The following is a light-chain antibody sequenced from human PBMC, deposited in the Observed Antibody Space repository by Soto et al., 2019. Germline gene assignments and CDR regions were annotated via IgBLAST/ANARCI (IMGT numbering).Light chain of an antibody. CDR3: HHYAST. Sequence: EMVMTHSPATLYVSPWEIATLSCRASQSVGSNLAWYQQHPGQPPRLLIYGISTRATGIPARFSGSGSGTDFTLTISRLEPEDFAVYFCHHYASTFGQGTKVDIK. CDR1: QSVGSN. V-gene: IGKV3-15*01. CDR2: GIS. J-gene: IGKJ1*01.